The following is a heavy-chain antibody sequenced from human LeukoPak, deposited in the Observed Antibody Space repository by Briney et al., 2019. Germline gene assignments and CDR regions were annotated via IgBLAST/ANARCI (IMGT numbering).Heavy chain of an antibody. CDR2: IYSGGGT. Sequence: GGSLRLSCAASGFTVSANYMSWVRQAPGKGLEWVSVIYSGGGTYYADSVKGRFTISRDSSKNTLFLQMNSLRAEDTAVYFCARADYGNYLFDYWGQGTLVTVSS. J-gene: IGHJ4*02. CDR3: ARADYGNYLFDY. CDR1: GFTVSANY. D-gene: IGHD4-11*01. V-gene: IGHV3-66*01.